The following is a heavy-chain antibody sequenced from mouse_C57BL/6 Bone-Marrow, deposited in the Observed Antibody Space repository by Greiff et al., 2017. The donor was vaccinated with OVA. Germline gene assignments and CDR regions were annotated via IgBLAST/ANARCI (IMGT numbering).Heavy chain of an antibody. D-gene: IGHD3-2*02. V-gene: IGHV1-72*01. CDR1: GYTFTSYW. CDR3: ARTKTAQATYAMDD. J-gene: IGHJ4*01. Sequence: QVQLQQSGAELVKPGASVKLSCKASGYTFTSYWMHWVKQRPGRGLEWIGRIDPNSGGSKYHEKFKSKATLTVDKPSSTAYMQLSSLTSEDSAVYYCARTKTAQATYAMDDWGKGTSVTVSS. CDR2: IDPNSGGS.